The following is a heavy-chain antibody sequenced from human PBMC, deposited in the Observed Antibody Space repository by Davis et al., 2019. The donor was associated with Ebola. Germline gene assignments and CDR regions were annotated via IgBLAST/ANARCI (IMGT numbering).Heavy chain of an antibody. V-gene: IGHV3-30-3*01. CDR1: GFTFSSYA. CDR3: ARDVPYYYDSSGYFDY. Sequence: GGSLRLSCAASGFTFSSYAMHWVRQAPGKGLEWVAVISYDGSNKYYADSVKGRVTISRDNAKNSLYLQMNSLRAEDTAVYYCARDVPYYYDSSGYFDYWGQGTLVTVSS. CDR2: ISYDGSNK. D-gene: IGHD3-22*01. J-gene: IGHJ4*02.